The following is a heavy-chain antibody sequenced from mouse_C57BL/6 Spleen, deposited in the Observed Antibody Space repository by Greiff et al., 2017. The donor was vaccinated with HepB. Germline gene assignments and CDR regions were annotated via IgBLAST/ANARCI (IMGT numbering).Heavy chain of an antibody. V-gene: IGHV1-69*01. Sequence: QVQLQQPGAELVMPGASVKLSCKASGYTFTSYWMHWVKQRPGQGLEWIGEIDPSDSYTNYNQKFKGKSTLAVDKSSSTAYMQLSSLTSEDSAVYYCARSYYGSHGYYFGYWGQGTTLTVSS. D-gene: IGHD1-1*01. CDR2: IDPSDSYT. CDR3: ARSYYGSHGYYFGY. CDR1: GYTFTSYW. J-gene: IGHJ2*01.